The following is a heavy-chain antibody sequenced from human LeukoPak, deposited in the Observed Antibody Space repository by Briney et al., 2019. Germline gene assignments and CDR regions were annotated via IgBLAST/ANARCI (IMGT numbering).Heavy chain of an antibody. V-gene: IGHV3-7*01. D-gene: IGHD4-17*01. CDR1: GFTFSSYW. CDR2: IKQDGSEK. Sequence: PGGSLRLSCAASGFTFSSYWMSWVRQAPGKGLEWVANIKQDGSEKYYVDSVKGRFTISRDNAKSSLYLQMNSLRAEDTAVYYCARGKVTTGHYYYYYYMDVWGKGTTVTVSS. CDR3: ARGKVTTGHYYYYYYMDV. J-gene: IGHJ6*03.